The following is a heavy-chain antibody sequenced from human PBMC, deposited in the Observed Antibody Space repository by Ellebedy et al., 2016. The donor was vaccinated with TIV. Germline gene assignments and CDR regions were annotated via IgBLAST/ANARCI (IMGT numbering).Heavy chain of an antibody. V-gene: IGHV5-51*01. Sequence: GESLKISCQGSGYRFTSYWIGWVRQMPGKGLEWMGIIYPGDDDTRYSPSFQGQVTISADKSTSTAYLQWSSLKASDTAMYYCARRLALHSNTWYAQYYFDYWGQGTLVTVSS. D-gene: IGHD6-13*01. CDR1: GYRFTSYW. CDR3: ARRLALHSNTWYAQYYFDY. CDR2: IYPGDDDT. J-gene: IGHJ4*02.